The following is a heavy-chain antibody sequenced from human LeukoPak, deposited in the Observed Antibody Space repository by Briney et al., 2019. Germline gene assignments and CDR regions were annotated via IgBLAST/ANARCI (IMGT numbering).Heavy chain of an antibody. D-gene: IGHD3-10*01. J-gene: IGHJ6*03. CDR2: INHSGST. V-gene: IGHV4-34*01. Sequence: SETLSLTCAVYGGSFSGYYWSWIRQPPGKGLEWIGEINHSGSTNYNPSLKSRVTISVDTSKNQFSLKLSSVTAADTAVYYCARRRLYYYGSGSYYYMDVWGKGTTVTISS. CDR1: GGSFSGYY. CDR3: ARRRLYYYGSGSYYYMDV.